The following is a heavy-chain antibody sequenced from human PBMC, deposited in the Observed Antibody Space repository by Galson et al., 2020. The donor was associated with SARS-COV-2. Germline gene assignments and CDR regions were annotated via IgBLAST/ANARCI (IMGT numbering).Heavy chain of an antibody. Sequence: ASVKVSCKASGYTFTGYYMHWVRQAPGQGLEWMGWINPNSGGTNHAQKFQGRVTMTRNTSISTANMALSRLRSDDTAVYYCARGTPPEAPDWSLYYWGQGTLVTVSS. V-gene: IGHV1-2*02. CDR2: INPNSGGT. CDR1: GYTFTGYY. J-gene: IGHJ4*02. D-gene: IGHD3-9*01. CDR3: ARGTPPEAPDWSLYY.